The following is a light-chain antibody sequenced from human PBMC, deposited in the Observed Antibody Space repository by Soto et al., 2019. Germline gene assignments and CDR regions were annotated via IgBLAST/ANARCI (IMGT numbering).Light chain of an antibody. CDR3: QKYNSAPLT. J-gene: IGKJ4*01. Sequence: DIQMTQSPSSLSASVGDRVSITCRASQGISNYLAWYQQKPGKVPEILIYAAPTLRSGVPSRFSGGGSGTDFTLTISSLQPGDVATYYCQKYNSAPLTFGGGTKVEIK. CDR2: AAP. V-gene: IGKV1-27*01. CDR1: QGISNY.